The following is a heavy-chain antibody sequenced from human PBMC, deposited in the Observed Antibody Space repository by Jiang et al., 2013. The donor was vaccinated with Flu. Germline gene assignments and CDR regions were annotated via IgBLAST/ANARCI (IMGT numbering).Heavy chain of an antibody. CDR3: ARAGMWYGHLGD. CDR1: GASIDNHY. V-gene: IGHV4-59*11. D-gene: IGHD4-17*01. Sequence: KPSETLSLTCTVSGASIDNHYCTWIRQTPGKGLEWIGNIHRSGGTNYNPSLKSRLTISIDTSKNQFSLKVTSVTAADTAVYYCARAGMWYGHLGDWGQGALVIVSS. CDR2: IHRSGGT. J-gene: IGHJ4*02.